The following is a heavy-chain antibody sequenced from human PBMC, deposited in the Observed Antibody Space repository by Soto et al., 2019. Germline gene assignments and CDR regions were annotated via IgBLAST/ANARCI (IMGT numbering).Heavy chain of an antibody. CDR3: AKGSGLSSGYDFFFDH. V-gene: IGHV3-30*18. D-gene: IGHD5-12*01. CDR1: GFTFSGFA. J-gene: IGHJ4*02. Sequence: GGSLRLSCAGSGFTFSGFATHWVRQAPGKGLEWAATISYDGRKEYYADSVKGRFTVSRDNSKNTLYLQMNSLRAEDTAVYYCAKGSGLSSGYDFFFDHWGQGTLVTVSS. CDR2: ISYDGRKE.